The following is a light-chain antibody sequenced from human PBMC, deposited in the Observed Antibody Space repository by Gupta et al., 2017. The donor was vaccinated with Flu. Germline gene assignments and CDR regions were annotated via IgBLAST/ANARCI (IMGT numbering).Light chain of an antibody. V-gene: IGKV3-15*01. CDR1: QSISNY. Sequence: PAILYGSPGERATLSCWASQSISNYLVWYQQKPGQAPRCLIYGASTRATGVPARFSGSGYGTEFTLTISNRQSEDFAVYYCQQEHSCPRTFGQGTXVEI. CDR2: GAS. CDR3: QQEHSCPRT. J-gene: IGKJ1*01.